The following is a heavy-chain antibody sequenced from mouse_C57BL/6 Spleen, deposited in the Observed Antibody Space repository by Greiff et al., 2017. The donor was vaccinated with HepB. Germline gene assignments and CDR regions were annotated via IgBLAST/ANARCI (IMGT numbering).Heavy chain of an antibody. D-gene: IGHD1-1*01. V-gene: IGHV5-4*03. J-gene: IGHJ3*01. CDR2: ISDGGSYT. CDR1: GFTFSSYA. Sequence: EVMLVESGGGLVKPGGSLKLSCAASGFTFSSYAMSWVRQTPEKRLEWVATISDGGSYTYYPDNVKGRFTISRDNAKNNLYLQMSHLKSEDTAMYYCASGGSSSAWFAYWGQGTLVTVSA. CDR3: ASGGSSSAWFAY.